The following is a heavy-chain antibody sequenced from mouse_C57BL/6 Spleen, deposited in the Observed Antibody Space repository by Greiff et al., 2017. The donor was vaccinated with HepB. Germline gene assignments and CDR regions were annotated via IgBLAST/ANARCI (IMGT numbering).Heavy chain of an antibody. CDR2: IDPSDSYT. D-gene: IGHD4-1*01. CDR1: GYTFTSYW. Sequence: QVHVKQPGAELVMPGASVKLSCKASGYTFTSYWMHWVKQRPGQGLEWIGEIDPSDSYTNYNQKFKGKSTLTVDKSSSTAYMQLSSLTSEDSAVYYCARGGTGKEENYFDYWGQGTTLTVSS. CDR3: ARGGTGKEENYFDY. J-gene: IGHJ2*01. V-gene: IGHV1-69*01.